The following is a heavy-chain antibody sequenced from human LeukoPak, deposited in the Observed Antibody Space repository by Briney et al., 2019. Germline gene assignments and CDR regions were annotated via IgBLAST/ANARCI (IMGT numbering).Heavy chain of an antibody. CDR1: GFTFSSYS. CDR2: ISSSSSTI. V-gene: IGHV3-48*01. J-gene: IGHJ3*02. CDR3: ARDSGIAAAGLPRGAFDI. Sequence: GGSLRLSSAASGFTFSSYSMNWVRQAPGKGLEWVSYISSSSSTIYYADSVKGRFTISRDNSKNTLYLQMNSLRAEDTAVYYCARDSGIAAAGLPRGAFDIWGQGTMDTVSS. D-gene: IGHD6-13*01.